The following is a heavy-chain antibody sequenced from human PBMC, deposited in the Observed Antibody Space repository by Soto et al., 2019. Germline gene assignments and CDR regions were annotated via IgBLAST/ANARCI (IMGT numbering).Heavy chain of an antibody. D-gene: IGHD2-15*01. CDR3: PKFLGGSYYAMDV. J-gene: IGHJ6*02. Sequence: EVQLLESGGGLVQPGGSLRLSCAASGFTFSNYAMSWVRQVPGKGLEWVSTISGGGGSTYYADSVKGRFTISRDNSKNTLYLQMISLRAEDTAVYYCPKFLGGSYYAMDVWGQGTTVTVSS. CDR2: ISGGGGST. CDR1: GFTFSNYA. V-gene: IGHV3-23*01.